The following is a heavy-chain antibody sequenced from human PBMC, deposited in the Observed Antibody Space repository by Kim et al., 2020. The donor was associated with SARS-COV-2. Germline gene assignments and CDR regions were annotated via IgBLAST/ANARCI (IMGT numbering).Heavy chain of an antibody. J-gene: IGHJ3*02. CDR3: ARVAERASYPFEI. D-gene: IGHD3-16*02. Sequence: NYNPSLKRQVSISIHTSKNLFALKLGSVTAADTAVYYCARVAERASYPFEIWGRGTLVTVSS. V-gene: IGHV4-59*01.